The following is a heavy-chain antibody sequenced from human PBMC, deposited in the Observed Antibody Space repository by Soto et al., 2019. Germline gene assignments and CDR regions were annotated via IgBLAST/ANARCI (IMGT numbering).Heavy chain of an antibody. CDR1: GYTFTSYD. V-gene: IGHV1-8*01. D-gene: IGHD6-13*01. CDR2: MNPNSGNT. CDR3: EPRVYSTHGGFDP. Sequence: ASVKVSCKASGYTFTSYDINWVRQATGQGLEWMGWMNPNSGNTGYAQKFQGRVTMTRNTSISTAYMELSSLRSEDTAVYYCEPRVYSTHGGFDPWGQGTLVTVSS. J-gene: IGHJ5*02.